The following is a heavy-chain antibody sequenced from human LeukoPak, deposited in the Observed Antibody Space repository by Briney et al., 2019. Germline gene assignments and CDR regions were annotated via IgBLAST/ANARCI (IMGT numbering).Heavy chain of an antibody. Sequence: GGSQRLSCAASGFTVSSNYMSWVRQAPGKGLEWVSVIYSGGSTYYADSVKGRFTISRDNSKNTLYLQMNSLRAEDTAVYYCARGIYYGSVYYFDYWGQGTLVTVSS. V-gene: IGHV3-66*01. CDR2: IYSGGST. CDR3: ARGIYYGSVYYFDY. D-gene: IGHD3-10*01. CDR1: GFTVSSNY. J-gene: IGHJ4*02.